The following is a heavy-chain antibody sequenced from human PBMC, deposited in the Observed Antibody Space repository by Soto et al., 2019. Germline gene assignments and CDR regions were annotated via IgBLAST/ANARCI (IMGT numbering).Heavy chain of an antibody. CDR2: ISENGVNN. CDR3: ARRITKTVSALGY. J-gene: IGHJ4*02. D-gene: IGHD2-8*01. Sequence: QVPLVESGGGVVQTGASLRLSCSASGFTFTSFAIHWVRQAPGKGLEWVAVISENGVNNYSAESVRGRFVISRDNSKNTVEPQMNSLRPEDTAVYFCARRITKTVSALGYWGPGTLGYVSS. CDR1: GFTFTSFA. V-gene: IGHV3-30*09.